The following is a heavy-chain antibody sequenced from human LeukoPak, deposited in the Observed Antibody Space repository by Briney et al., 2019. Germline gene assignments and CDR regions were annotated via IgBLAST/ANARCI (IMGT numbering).Heavy chain of an antibody. CDR2: IIPVFGTT. J-gene: IGHJ6*03. CDR3: ARGPRGVATAIRGFFYYYFYMDV. Sequence: VASVEVSCKGSGGTFSSYAFTWVRQAPGQGLEWMGGIIPVFGTTNYAQKFQGRVTISTDESTGTTSLELSSLRSEDTAVYYCARGPRGVATAIRGFFYYYFYMDVWGKGTTVTVSS. CDR1: GGTFSSYA. D-gene: IGHD2-2*02. V-gene: IGHV1-69*05.